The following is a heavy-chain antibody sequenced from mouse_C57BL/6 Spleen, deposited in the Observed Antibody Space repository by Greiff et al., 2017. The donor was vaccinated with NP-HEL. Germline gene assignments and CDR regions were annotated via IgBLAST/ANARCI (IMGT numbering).Heavy chain of an antibody. J-gene: IGHJ4*01. CDR3: ARVGNYRVPYAMDY. CDR2: ISDGGSYT. V-gene: IGHV5-4*03. CDR1: GFTFSSYA. D-gene: IGHD2-1*01. Sequence: EVMLVESGGGLVKPGGSLKLSCAASGFTFSSYAMSWVRQTPEKRLEWVATISDGGSYTYYPDNVKGRFTISRDNAKNNLYLQMSHLKSEDTAMYYCARVGNYRVPYAMDYWGQGTSVTVSS.